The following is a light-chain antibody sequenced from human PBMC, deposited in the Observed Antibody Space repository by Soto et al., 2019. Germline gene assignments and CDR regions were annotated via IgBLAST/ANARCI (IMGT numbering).Light chain of an antibody. V-gene: IGKV1-39*01. CDR3: QQSYSRIT. Sequence: DLPMTQPPSSLSASIGDRVTITCRASQSIYIYLNWYQQKPGKAPKLLIYAASSLQRGVPSTFSGGGSGTDFTLTIRSLKPEDFATYYCQQSYSRITFGQGTRLEIK. CDR2: AAS. CDR1: QSIYIY. J-gene: IGKJ5*01.